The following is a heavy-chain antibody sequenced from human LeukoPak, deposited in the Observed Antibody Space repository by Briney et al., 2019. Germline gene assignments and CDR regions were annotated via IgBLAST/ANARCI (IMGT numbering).Heavy chain of an antibody. CDR1: GFTFSKYW. V-gene: IGHV3-7*01. Sequence: PGGSLRLSCAASGFTFSKYWMTWVRQAPGKGLEWVANIKQDGSEKYYVDSVKGRFTISRDNAKNSLYLQMNSLRAEDTAVYYCARDSVLELLTYWGQGTLVTVSS. CDR2: IKQDGSEK. CDR3: ARDSVLELLTY. J-gene: IGHJ4*02. D-gene: IGHD1-26*01.